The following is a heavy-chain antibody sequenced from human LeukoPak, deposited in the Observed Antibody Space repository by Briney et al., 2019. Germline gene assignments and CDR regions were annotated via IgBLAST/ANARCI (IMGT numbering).Heavy chain of an antibody. V-gene: IGHV3-9*03. CDR2: ISWNSGSI. J-gene: IGHJ3*02. CDR3: AKENLIARRGAFDI. CDR1: GFTFDDYA. Sequence: GRSLRLSCAASGFTFDDYAMHWVRQAPGKGLEWVPGISWNSGSIGYADSVKGRFTISRDNAKNSLYLQMNSLRAEDMALYYCAKENLIARRGAFDIWGQGSMVTVSS. D-gene: IGHD2/OR15-2a*01.